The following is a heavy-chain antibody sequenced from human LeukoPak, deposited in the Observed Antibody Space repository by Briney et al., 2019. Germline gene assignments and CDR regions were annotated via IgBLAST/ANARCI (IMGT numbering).Heavy chain of an antibody. Sequence: PGGSLRLSCAASGFSLSNYAMSWVRQAPGKGLEWVSGISDSGGTTYYADSVKGRFTISRDNSKNTLYLQMNSLTAEDTAVYYCARLEDPVMVRSVDYWGQGTLVTVSS. J-gene: IGHJ4*02. CDR3: ARLEDPVMVRSVDY. V-gene: IGHV3-23*01. D-gene: IGHD5-18*01. CDR2: ISDSGGTT. CDR1: GFSLSNYA.